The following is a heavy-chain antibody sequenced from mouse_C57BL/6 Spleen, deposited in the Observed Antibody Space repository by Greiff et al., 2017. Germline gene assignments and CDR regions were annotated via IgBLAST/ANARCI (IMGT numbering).Heavy chain of an antibody. D-gene: IGHD1-1*01. CDR3: ANDYYGSSNAY. CDR2: IYPGSGST. Sequence: QVQLQQPGAELVKPGASVTMSCKASGYTFTSYWITWVKQRPGQGLEWIGDIYPGSGSTNYNEKFKSKATLTVDTSSSPAYMQLSSLTSEDSAVYYCANDYYGSSNAYWGQGTLVTVSA. J-gene: IGHJ3*01. V-gene: IGHV1-55*01. CDR1: GYTFTSYW.